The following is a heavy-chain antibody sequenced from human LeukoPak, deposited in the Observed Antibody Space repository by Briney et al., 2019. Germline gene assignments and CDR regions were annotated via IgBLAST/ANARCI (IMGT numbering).Heavy chain of an antibody. D-gene: IGHD6-13*01. V-gene: IGHV3-21*01. CDR3: ARDRIAAAAHRSDY. J-gene: IGHJ4*02. CDR2: ISSSSSYI. CDR1: GFTFSSYS. Sequence: GGSLRLSCAASGFTFSSYSMNWVRQAPGKGLEWVSSISSSSSYIYYADSVKGRFTISRDNAKNSLYLQMNSLRAEDTAVYYCARDRIAAAAHRSDYWGQGTLVTVSS.